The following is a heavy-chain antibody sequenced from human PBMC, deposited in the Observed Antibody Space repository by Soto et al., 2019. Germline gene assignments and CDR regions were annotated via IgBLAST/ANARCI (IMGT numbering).Heavy chain of an antibody. CDR3: ARDEAVAARLVYYYGMDV. CDR1: GYTFTSYG. Sequence: ASVKVSCKASGYTFTSYGISWVRQAPGQGLEWMGWISAYNGNTNYAQKLQGRVTMTTDTSTSTAYMELRSLRSDDTAVYYCARDEAVAARLVYYYGMDVWGQGTTVTVS. J-gene: IGHJ6*02. CDR2: ISAYNGNT. D-gene: IGHD6-6*01. V-gene: IGHV1-18*01.